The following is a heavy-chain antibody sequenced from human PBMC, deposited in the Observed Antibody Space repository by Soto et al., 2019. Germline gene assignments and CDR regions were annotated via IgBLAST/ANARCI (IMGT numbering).Heavy chain of an antibody. D-gene: IGHD6-13*01. Sequence: GESLKISCKSSGYKFTSYWVAWVRQVPGKGLEWMGRVDPSDSYTNYNPSFQGHVTISGDMSISTAYLACGSLKASDTGMYYCVRRHVSATGIDWFDPWGQGTLVTVSS. CDR1: GYKFTSYW. V-gene: IGHV5-10-1*01. CDR2: VDPSDSYT. J-gene: IGHJ5*02. CDR3: VRRHVSATGIDWFDP.